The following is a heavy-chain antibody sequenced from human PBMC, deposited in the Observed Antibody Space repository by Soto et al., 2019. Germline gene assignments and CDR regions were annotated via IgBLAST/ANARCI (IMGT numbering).Heavy chain of an antibody. J-gene: IGHJ4*02. CDR2: IYYST. D-gene: IGHD6-19*01. CDR3: ARKSAVAGGFDY. V-gene: IGHV4-59*01. CDR1: GGSISGYY. Sequence: SETLSLTCTVSGGSISGYYWSWIRQPPGKGQEWIGYIYYSTNYNPSLKSRVTISVDTSKNQLSLKLTSVTAADTAVYYCARKSAVAGGFDYWGQGTLVIVSS.